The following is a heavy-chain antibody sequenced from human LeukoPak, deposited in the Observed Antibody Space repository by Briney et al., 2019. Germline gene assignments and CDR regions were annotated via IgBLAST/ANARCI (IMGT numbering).Heavy chain of an antibody. CDR1: GYTFTSYY. Sequence: ASVKVSCKASGYTFTSYYMHWVRQAPGQGLEWMGIINPSGGSTSYAQKFQGKVTMTRDMSTSTVYMELSSLRSEDTAVYYCARDLGKDAFFLVYWGQGTLVTVSS. V-gene: IGHV1-46*01. D-gene: IGHD3-3*02. J-gene: IGHJ4*02. CDR3: ARDLGKDAFFLVY. CDR2: INPSGGST.